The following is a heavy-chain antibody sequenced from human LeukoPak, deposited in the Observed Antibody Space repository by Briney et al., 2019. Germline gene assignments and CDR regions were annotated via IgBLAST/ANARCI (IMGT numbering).Heavy chain of an antibody. J-gene: IGHJ5*02. CDR1: GYSFTSYW. CDR2: IDPSDSYT. D-gene: IGHD2-2*01. CDR3: ARNIVVVPAAPPRGSDP. Sequence: GESLKISCKGSGYSFTSYWISWVRQMPGKGLEWMGRIDPSDSYTNYSPSFQGHVTISADKSISTAYLQWSSLKASDTAMYYCARNIVVVPAAPPRGSDPWGQGTLVTVSS. V-gene: IGHV5-10-1*01.